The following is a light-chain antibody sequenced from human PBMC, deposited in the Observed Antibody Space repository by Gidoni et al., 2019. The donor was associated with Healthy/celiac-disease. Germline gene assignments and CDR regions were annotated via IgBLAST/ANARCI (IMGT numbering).Light chain of an antibody. CDR3: QQSYSTPPS. J-gene: IGKJ2*03. V-gene: IGKV1-39*01. CDR1: QSISSY. Sequence: DIQMTQSPSYLSASVGDRVTITCRASQSISSYLNWYQQKPGKAPKLLIYAAPSLQSGVPSRFSVSGSGTDFTLTISSLQPEDFATYYCQQSYSTPPSFGQGTKLEIK. CDR2: AAP.